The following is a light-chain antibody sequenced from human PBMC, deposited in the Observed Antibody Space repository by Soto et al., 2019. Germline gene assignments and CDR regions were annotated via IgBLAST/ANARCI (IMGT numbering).Light chain of an antibody. Sequence: DIQMTQSPSTLSASVGDRVIITCRASQSINNWLAWYQQEPGKAPKLLIYDASRSESFVPSRFSGSGSGPEFTLTISSLQPDDFGTYDCQHYHSYPYTSGQGSNLQIK. CDR3: QHYHSYPYT. CDR2: DAS. CDR1: QSINNW. V-gene: IGKV1-5*01. J-gene: IGKJ2*01.